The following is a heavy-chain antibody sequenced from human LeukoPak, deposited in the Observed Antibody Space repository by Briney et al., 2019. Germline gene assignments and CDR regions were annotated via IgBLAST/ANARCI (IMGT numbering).Heavy chain of an antibody. J-gene: IGHJ4*02. Sequence: GSLRLSCAASGFTFSSYGMHWVRQAPGKGLEWVAVISYDGSNKYYADSVKGRFTISRDNSKNTLYLQMNSLRAEDTAVYYCAKNLPLYSSSWYQVDYWGQGTLVTVSS. V-gene: IGHV3-30*18. D-gene: IGHD6-13*01. CDR1: GFTFSSYG. CDR3: AKNLPLYSSSWYQVDY. CDR2: ISYDGSNK.